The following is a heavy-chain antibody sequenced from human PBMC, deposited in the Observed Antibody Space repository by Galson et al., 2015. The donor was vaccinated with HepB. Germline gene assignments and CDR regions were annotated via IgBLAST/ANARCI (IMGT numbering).Heavy chain of an antibody. Sequence: SLRLSCAASGFTFSSFGMHWVRQAPGKGLEWVAVIWYGGSNKYYADSVKGRFTISRDNSKNTLYLQMNSLRAEDTAVYYCASAVRFGGASVSGGPDYWGQGTLVTVSS. CDR3: ASAVRFGGASVSGGPDY. J-gene: IGHJ4*02. V-gene: IGHV3-33*01. CDR2: IWYGGSNK. CDR1: GFTFSSFG. D-gene: IGHD3-3*01.